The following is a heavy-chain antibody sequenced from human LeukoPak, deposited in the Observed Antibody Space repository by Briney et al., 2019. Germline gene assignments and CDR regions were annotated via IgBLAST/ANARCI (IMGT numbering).Heavy chain of an antibody. CDR2: IIPILGIA. D-gene: IGHD6-13*01. CDR3: ARAILPSSPPRWFDP. Sequence: ISXXXQAPGXXXXWMGRIIPILGIANYAQKFQGRVTITADKSTSTAYMELSSLRSEDTAVYYCARAILPSSPPRWFDPWGQGTLVTVSS. V-gene: IGHV1-69*04. J-gene: IGHJ5*02.